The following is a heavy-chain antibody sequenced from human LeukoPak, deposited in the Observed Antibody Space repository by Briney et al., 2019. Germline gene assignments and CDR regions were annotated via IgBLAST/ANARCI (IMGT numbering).Heavy chain of an antibody. D-gene: IGHD3-10*01. Sequence: SETLSLTCNVSGASISTGTSYWGWIRQPPGRGLEWIGSIYHSGYTYYNPSLKSRVTISVDTSKNQFSLKLSSVTAADTAVYYCARTKRITMVRGANYGMDVWGQGTTVTVSS. J-gene: IGHJ6*02. CDR3: ARTKRITMVRGANYGMDV. V-gene: IGHV4-39*01. CDR1: GASISTGTSY. CDR2: IYHSGYT.